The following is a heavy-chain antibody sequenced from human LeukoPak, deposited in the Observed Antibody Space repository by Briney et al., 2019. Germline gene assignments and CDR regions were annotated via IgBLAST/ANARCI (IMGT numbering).Heavy chain of an antibody. CDR3: ARDSSGYYSPLPD. CDR2: INTNTGNP. Sequence: ASVKVSCKASGYTFTTYAMNWVRQTPGQGLEWMGWINTNTGNPTYAQGFTGRFVFSLDTSVSTAYLQISSLKAEDTAVYYCARDSSGYYSPLPDWGQGTLVTVSS. J-gene: IGHJ4*02. CDR1: GYTFTTYA. D-gene: IGHD3-22*01. V-gene: IGHV7-4-1*02.